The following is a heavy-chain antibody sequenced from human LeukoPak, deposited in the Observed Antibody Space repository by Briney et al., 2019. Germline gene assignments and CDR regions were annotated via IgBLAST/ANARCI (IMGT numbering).Heavy chain of an antibody. D-gene: IGHD5-18*01. J-gene: IGHJ4*02. CDR3: ARDRGYSYGFFDY. CDR1: GFTFSSYG. V-gene: IGHV3-33*01. Sequence: GGSLRLSCAASGFTFSSYGMHWVRQAPGKGLEWVAVIWYDGSNKYYADFVKGRFTISRDNSKNTLYLQMNSLRAEDTAVYYCARDRGYSYGFFDYWGQGTLVTVSS. CDR2: IWYDGSNK.